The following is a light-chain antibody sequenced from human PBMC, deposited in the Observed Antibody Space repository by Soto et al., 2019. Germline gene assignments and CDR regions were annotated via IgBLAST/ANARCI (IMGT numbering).Light chain of an antibody. Sequence: QSVLPQPPSVSAAPGQTVTISCSGRSTNIGNNYVPWYQQLPQTAPKLLIHDNNKRPSGIPDRFSGSKSGTSATLGITGLQTGDEADYYCGTWDSSLSAVVFGGGTKLTVL. CDR2: DNN. J-gene: IGLJ3*02. V-gene: IGLV1-51*01. CDR1: STNIGNNY. CDR3: GTWDSSLSAVV.